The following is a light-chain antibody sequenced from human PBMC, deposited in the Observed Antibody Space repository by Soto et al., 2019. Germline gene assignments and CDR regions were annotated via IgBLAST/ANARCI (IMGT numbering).Light chain of an antibody. CDR2: DAS. Sequence: EIVMTQSPATLSVSPGEGATLSCRASQSVHRDLAWYQQKPGQAPRLLIYDASTRATGIPARFSGSGSGTEFTLTISSLQSEDFAVYYCQQYTNWPPLTFGGGTTVEI. CDR3: QQYTNWPPLT. CDR1: QSVHRD. J-gene: IGKJ4*01. V-gene: IGKV3-15*01.